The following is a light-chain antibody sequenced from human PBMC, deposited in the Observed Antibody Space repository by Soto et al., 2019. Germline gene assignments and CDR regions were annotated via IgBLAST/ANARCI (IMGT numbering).Light chain of an antibody. J-gene: IGKJ4*01. V-gene: IGKV4-1*01. CDR3: QQYYSFLT. CDR2: WAS. Sequence: DIVMTQSPDSLAVSLGERATMNCKSSQSVLYSSNNKNYLAWYQQKPGQPPKLLIYWASTRESGVPDRFSGSGSGTDFTLTISSLQAEDVAVYYCQQYYSFLTFGGGTKVEIK. CDR1: QSVLYSSNNKNY.